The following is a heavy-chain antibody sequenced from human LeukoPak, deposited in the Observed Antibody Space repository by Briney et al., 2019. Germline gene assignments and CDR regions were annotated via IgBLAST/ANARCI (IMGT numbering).Heavy chain of an antibody. J-gene: IGHJ4*02. V-gene: IGHV7-4-1*02. Sequence: ASVKVSCKASGYAFTNYAINWVRQAPGQGLEWMGWITTNTGDPTYAQGFTGRFVFSLDTSVSTTYLQISSLKAEDTAVYYCAKDGAKLGYWGQGTLVTVSS. CDR1: GYAFTNYA. CDR3: AKDGAKLGY. CDR2: ITTNTGDP.